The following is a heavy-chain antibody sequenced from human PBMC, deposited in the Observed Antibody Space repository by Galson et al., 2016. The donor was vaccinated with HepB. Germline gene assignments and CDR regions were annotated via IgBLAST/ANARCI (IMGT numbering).Heavy chain of an antibody. CDR3: AREYSSFDY. Sequence: SETLSLTCAVSGGSVSSGNYFWSWIRQTPGKGLEWIGYIYDSGYTTYNPSLNGRVTISMDTSKNQFSLKLSSVTAADTAVYYCAREYSSFDYVGHGILVTVSS. J-gene: IGHJ4*03. V-gene: IGHV4-61*01. D-gene: IGHD6-19*01. CDR2: IYDSGYT. CDR1: GGSVSSGNYF.